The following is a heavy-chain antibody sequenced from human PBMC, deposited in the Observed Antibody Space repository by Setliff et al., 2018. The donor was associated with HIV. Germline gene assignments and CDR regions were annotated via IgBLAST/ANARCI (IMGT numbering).Heavy chain of an antibody. CDR3: ARDVEHMMDV. CDR2: INAGNGNT. CDR1: GYTFTDYA. J-gene: IGHJ6*02. Sequence: VSCKASGYTFTDYAIYWMRQAPGQRLEWLGWINAGNGNTEYSRNFQGRVTISRDTSASTAYMELRRLTFDDTAVYYCARDVEHMMDVWGQGTTVTVSS. V-gene: IGHV1-3*01.